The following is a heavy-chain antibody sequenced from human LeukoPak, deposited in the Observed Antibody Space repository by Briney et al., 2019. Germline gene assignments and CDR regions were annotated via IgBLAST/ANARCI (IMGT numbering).Heavy chain of an antibody. CDR2: IYWDDDK. Sequence: SGPTLVNPTQTLTLTCTFSGFSLTTSGVGVGWIRQPPEKALEWLALIYWDDDKRYSPSLKSRLTITKGTSKNQVVLTMTNMDPVDTATYYCAHRLLAGAVFDYWGQGTLVTVSS. D-gene: IGHD6-13*01. V-gene: IGHV2-5*02. CDR3: AHRLLAGAVFDY. J-gene: IGHJ4*02. CDR1: GFSLTTSGVG.